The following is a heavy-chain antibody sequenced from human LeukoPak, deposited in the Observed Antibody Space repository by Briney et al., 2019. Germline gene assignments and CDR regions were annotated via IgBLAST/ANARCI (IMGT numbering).Heavy chain of an antibody. V-gene: IGHV4-30-4*08. CDR1: GGSISSGDYY. CDR3: ARLSYSSSSCWFDP. Sequence: SQTLSLTCTVPGGSISSGDYYWSWIRQPPGKGLEWIGYIYYSGSTYYNPSLKSRVTISVDTSKNQFSLELSSVTAADTAVHYCARLSYSSSSCWFDPWGQGTLVTVSS. CDR2: IYYSGST. J-gene: IGHJ5*02. D-gene: IGHD6-6*01.